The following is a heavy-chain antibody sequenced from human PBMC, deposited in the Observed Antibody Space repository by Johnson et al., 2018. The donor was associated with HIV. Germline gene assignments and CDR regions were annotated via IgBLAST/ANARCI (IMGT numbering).Heavy chain of an antibody. CDR1: GFTVSSNY. D-gene: IGHD3-3*01. V-gene: IGHV3-66*01. CDR2: IYSGGST. CDR3: ARDAGVDDAFDI. Sequence: MLLVESGGGLVQPGGSLRLSCAASGFTVSSNYMSWVRQAPGKGLEWVSVIYSGGSTYYADSVKGRFSISRDNSKNTLYLKMNSLRGEDTAVYYCARDAGVDDAFDIWGQGTMVTVSS. J-gene: IGHJ3*02.